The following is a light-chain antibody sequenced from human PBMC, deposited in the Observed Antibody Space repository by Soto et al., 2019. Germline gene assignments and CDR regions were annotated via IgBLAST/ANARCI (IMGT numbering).Light chain of an antibody. CDR3: QQYNSYWT. V-gene: IGKV1-5*03. CDR2: KAS. J-gene: IGKJ1*01. Sequence: DIQMTQSPSTLSGSVGDRVTITCRASQSISNYLAWYQQKPGKAPKLLIYKASNLDSGVPSRFSGSGSGTEFTLTISSLQPDDFATYYCQQYNSYWTFGQGTKVDI. CDR1: QSISNY.